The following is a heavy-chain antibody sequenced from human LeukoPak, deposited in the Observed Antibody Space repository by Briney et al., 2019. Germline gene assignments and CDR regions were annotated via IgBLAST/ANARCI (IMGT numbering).Heavy chain of an antibody. CDR3: AKDLGLLYHGGYYGMDV. CDR1: GFTFDDYA. J-gene: IGHJ6*02. V-gene: IGHV3-9*01. CDR2: ISWNSGSI. Sequence: PGRSLRLSCAASGFTFDDYAMHWVRQAPGKGLEWVSGISWNSGSIGYADSVKGRITISRDNAKNSLNLQMNSLRAEDTALYYCAKDLGLLYHGGYYGMDVWGQGTTVTVSS. D-gene: IGHD3-3*01.